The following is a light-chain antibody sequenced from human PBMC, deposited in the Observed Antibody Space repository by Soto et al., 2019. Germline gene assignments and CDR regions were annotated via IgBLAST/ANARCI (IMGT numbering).Light chain of an antibody. J-gene: IGKJ5*01. V-gene: IGKV3-20*01. CDR3: QEPGVPIN. CDR1: QSVSSTH. CDR2: GAS. Sequence: QGERATLSCRASQSVSSTHLAWYQQKPGQAPRLLIYGASTRATGIADRFSGSGSGTDFTLTISRLQPEDFIRYSVQEPGVPINFGQGTRLDIK.